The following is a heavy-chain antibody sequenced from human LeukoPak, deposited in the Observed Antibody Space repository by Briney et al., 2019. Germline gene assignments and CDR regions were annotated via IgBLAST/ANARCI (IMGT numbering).Heavy chain of an antibody. Sequence: SETLSLTCTVSGGSTSSYYWTWIRQPVRKGLEWIGRIHSRGTTNHNPSLKGRVIISLDMSNNQCSLKVRSVTAADTAVYYCARGTEVPGGRSWDFWGQGTLVTVSS. CDR2: IHSRGTT. CDR3: ARGTEVPGGRSWDF. CDR1: GGSTSSYY. V-gene: IGHV4-4*07. D-gene: IGHD6-19*01. J-gene: IGHJ4*02.